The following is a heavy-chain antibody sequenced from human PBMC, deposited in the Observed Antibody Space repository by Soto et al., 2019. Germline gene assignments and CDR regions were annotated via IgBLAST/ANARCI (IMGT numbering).Heavy chain of an antibody. J-gene: IGHJ4*02. CDR3: ARGSHLGGYGYFDY. D-gene: IGHD5-12*01. CDR1: GFTFSNYD. V-gene: IGHV3-13*05. CDR2: IGTAGDP. Sequence: GGSLRLSCAASGFTFSNYDMHWVRQATGKGLERVSSIGTAGDPYYPGSVKGRFTISRENAKNSLYLQLSSLRAGDTAVYYCARGSHLGGYGYFDYWGQGTLVTVSS.